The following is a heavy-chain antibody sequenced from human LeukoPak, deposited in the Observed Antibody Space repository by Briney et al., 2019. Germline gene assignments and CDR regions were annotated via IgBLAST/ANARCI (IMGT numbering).Heavy chain of an antibody. CDR1: GFIFSSYA. V-gene: IGHV3-23*01. CDR2: ISGSGGRT. CDR3: AKGSYYDSSGYHPLSFDY. Sequence: GGSLRLSCAASGFIFSSYAMNWVRQAPGTGLEWVSGISGSGGRTDYADPVEGRFTISRDNSKNTLYLQMNSLRAEDTAVYYCAKGSYYDSSGYHPLSFDYWGQGTLVTVSS. D-gene: IGHD3-22*01. J-gene: IGHJ4*02.